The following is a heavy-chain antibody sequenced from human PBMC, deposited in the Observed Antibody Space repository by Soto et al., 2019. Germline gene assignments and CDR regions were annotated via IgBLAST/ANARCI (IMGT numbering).Heavy chain of an antibody. J-gene: IGHJ5*02. Sequence: GGSLRLSCAASGFIFESFGMSWVRQAPGKGLEWISSISGSGLKKYYADSVKGRFTISRDNSKSTVYLELNNLSAEDTAVYHCAKNQGVELVPLATVDWFDPWGQGSVVTVSS. CDR1: GFIFESFG. D-gene: IGHD1-26*01. CDR2: ISGSGLKK. V-gene: IGHV3-23*01. CDR3: AKNQGVELVPLATVDWFDP.